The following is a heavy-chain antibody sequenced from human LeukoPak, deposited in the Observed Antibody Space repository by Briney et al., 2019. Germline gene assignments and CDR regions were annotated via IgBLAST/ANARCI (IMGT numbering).Heavy chain of an antibody. CDR1: GFTFTNYW. CDR3: PRDFGSRGSGTVYYFDY. V-gene: IGHV3-7*01. Sequence: GGSLRLSRATSGFTFTNYWMTWVRQAPGKGLEWVANINKDGSEKYYLDSVKGRFTISRDNSRNSLYLQMDSLRVEDTAVYYCPRDFGSRGSGTVYYFDYWGQGTLVTVSS. D-gene: IGHD3-10*01. J-gene: IGHJ4*02. CDR2: INKDGSEK.